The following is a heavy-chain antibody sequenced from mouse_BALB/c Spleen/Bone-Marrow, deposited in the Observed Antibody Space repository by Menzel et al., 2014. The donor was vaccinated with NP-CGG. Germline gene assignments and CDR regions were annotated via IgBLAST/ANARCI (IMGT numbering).Heavy chain of an antibody. V-gene: IGHV5-17*02. CDR3: ARGAYYYGSSYDAMDY. J-gene: IGHJ4*01. CDR1: GFTFSSFG. Sequence: EVQVVESGGGLVQPGGSRKLSCAASGFTFSSFGMHWVRQALEKGLEWVAYISSGSSTIYYADTVKGRFTISRDNPKNTLFLQMTSLRSEDTAMYYCARGAYYYGSSYDAMDYWGQGTSVTVSS. CDR2: ISSGSSTI. D-gene: IGHD1-1*01.